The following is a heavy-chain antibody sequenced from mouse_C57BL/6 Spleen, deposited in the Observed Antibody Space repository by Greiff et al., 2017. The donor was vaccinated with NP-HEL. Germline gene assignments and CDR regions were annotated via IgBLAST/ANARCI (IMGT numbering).Heavy chain of an antibody. D-gene: IGHD2-4*01. V-gene: IGHV5-17*01. CDR2: ISSGSSTI. CDR3: AIYYDYDYAMDY. J-gene: IGHJ4*01. Sequence: DVKLVESGGGLVKPGGSLKLSCAASGFTFSDYGMHWVRQAPEKGLEWVAYISSGSSTIYYADTVKGRFTISRDNAKNTLFLQMTSLRSEDTAMYYCAIYYDYDYAMDYWGQGTSVTVSS. CDR1: GFTFSDYG.